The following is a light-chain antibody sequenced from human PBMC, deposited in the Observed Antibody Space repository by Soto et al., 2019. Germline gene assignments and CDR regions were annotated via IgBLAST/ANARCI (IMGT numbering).Light chain of an antibody. J-gene: IGKJ1*01. V-gene: IGKV3-20*01. Sequence: EIMLTQSPATVSLSPGERATLSCRASQSVSSKLAWYQQKPGQAPRLLIYDASNRATGIPARFSGSGSGTDFTLTISRLEPEDFAVYYCQQYGSSGTFGQGTKVDIK. CDR2: DAS. CDR1: QSVSSK. CDR3: QQYGSSGT.